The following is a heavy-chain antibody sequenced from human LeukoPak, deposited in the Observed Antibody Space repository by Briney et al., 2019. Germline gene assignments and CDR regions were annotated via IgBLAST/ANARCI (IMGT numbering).Heavy chain of an antibody. CDR3: ARDRVACGMDV. Sequence: SETLSLTCAVSGDSISSNNWWGWVRQPPGKGLEWIGEIYHSGSPNYNPSLKSRVTISVDKSRNHFSLNLSSVTAADTAVYYCARDRVACGMDVWGQGTTVTVSS. D-gene: IGHD3-10*01. CDR2: IYHSGSP. V-gene: IGHV4-4*02. CDR1: GDSISSNNW. J-gene: IGHJ6*02.